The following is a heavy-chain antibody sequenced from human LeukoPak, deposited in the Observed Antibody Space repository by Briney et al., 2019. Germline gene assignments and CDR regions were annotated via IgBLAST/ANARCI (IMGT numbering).Heavy chain of an antibody. V-gene: IGHV4-4*02. CDR1: GGSISSNNW. D-gene: IGHD6-6*01. CDR2: IHHSGST. J-gene: IGHJ4*02. CDR3: GSLATPGLYFDY. Sequence: SETLSLTCAVSGGSISSNNWWGWVRQPPGKGLEWIGYIHHSGSTFYNPSLKSRITISVDTSKYQFSLRLRSVTAADTAVYYCGSLATPGLYFDYWGLGTLVTVSS.